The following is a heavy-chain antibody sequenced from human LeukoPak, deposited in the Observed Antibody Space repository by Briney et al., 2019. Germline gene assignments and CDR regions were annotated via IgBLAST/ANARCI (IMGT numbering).Heavy chain of an antibody. J-gene: IGHJ4*02. D-gene: IGHD3-3*01. CDR2: ISSSGSTI. CDR3: ARVNTYYDFWSGYLDY. CDR1: GFTFSSYE. V-gene: IGHV3-48*03. Sequence: GGSLRLSCAASGFTFSSYETNWVRQAPGKGLEWVSYISSSGSTIYYADSVKGRFTISRDNAKNSLYLQMNSLRAEDTAVYYCARVNTYYDFWSGYLDYWGQGTLVTVSS.